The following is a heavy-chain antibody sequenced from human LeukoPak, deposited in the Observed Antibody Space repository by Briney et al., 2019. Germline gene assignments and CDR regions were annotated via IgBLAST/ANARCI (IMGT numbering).Heavy chain of an antibody. V-gene: IGHV4-4*02. CDR1: GGSISSSNW. J-gene: IGHJ4*02. D-gene: IGHD2-15*01. Sequence: PSETLSLTCAVSGGSISSSNWWSWVRQPPGKGLEWIGEIYHSGSTNYNPSPKSRVTISVDKSKNQFSLKLSSVTAADTAVYYCARGSPGYCSGGSSPDTGFDYWGQGTLVTVSS. CDR3: ARGSPGYCSGGSSPDTGFDY. CDR2: IYHSGST.